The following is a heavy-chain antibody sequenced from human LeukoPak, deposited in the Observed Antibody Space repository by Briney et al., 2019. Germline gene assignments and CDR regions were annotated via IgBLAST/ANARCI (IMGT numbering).Heavy chain of an antibody. Sequence: GGSLRLSCAASGFTFNNYAMNWVRQAPGKGLEWVSSIGASGYSTYYADSVKGRFTISRDNSKNTLYLQMNGLRAEDTAVYYCAKDLDMGELEFDPWGQGTLVTVSS. D-gene: IGHD3-16*01. CDR3: AKDLDMGELEFDP. CDR2: IGASGYST. V-gene: IGHV3-23*01. J-gene: IGHJ5*02. CDR1: GFTFNNYA.